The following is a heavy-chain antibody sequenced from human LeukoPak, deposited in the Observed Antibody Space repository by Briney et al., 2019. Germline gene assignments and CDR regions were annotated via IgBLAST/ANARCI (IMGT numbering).Heavy chain of an antibody. CDR1: GFTFSGFA. D-gene: IGHD2/OR15-2a*01. Sequence: GGSLRLSCVASGFTFSGFAMSWVRRTPGKGLEWVSGISGSGDNTLYAASVKGRFTISRDNSKNTLYLEMNSLRAEDTAIYYCAKMKGHPLQKYYMDVWGQGTTVTVSS. CDR3: AKMKGHPLQKYYMDV. CDR2: ISGSGDNT. J-gene: IGHJ6*01. V-gene: IGHV3-23*01.